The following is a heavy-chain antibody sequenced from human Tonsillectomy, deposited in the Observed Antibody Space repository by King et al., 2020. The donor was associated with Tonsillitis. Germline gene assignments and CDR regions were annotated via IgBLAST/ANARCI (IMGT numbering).Heavy chain of an antibody. D-gene: IGHD2-2*01. J-gene: IGHJ4*02. CDR2: IYTGGST. CDR3: AGSTSWYLYYFDY. V-gene: IGHV4-4*07. Sequence: VQLQESGPGLVKPLETLSLTCTVSGGSINSYYWSWIRQTAGEGLEWIGRIYTGGSTIYNPSLKSRVTLSVDTTKNHLSLKLISVTAADTAMYYCAGSTSWYLYYFDYWGQGTLVTVSS. CDR1: GGSINSYY.